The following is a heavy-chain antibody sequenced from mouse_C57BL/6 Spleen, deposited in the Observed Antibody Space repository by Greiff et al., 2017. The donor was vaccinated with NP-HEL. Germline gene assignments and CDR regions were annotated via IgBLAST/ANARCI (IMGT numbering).Heavy chain of an antibody. V-gene: IGHV14-3*01. D-gene: IGHD2-4*01. CDR3: ARIGRLSEAMDY. CDR2: IDPANGNT. CDR1: GFNFKNNY. Sequence: EVQLQESVAELMRPGASVKLSCTASGFNFKNNYMHWVKQRPEQGLEWIGRIDPANGNTKYDPKFQGKATITADTSSNTAYLQLSSLTSEDTAIYYGARIGRLSEAMDYWGQGTSVTVSS. J-gene: IGHJ4*01.